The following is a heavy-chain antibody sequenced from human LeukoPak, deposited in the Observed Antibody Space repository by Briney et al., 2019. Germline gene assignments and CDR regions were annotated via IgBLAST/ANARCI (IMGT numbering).Heavy chain of an antibody. J-gene: IGHJ4*02. CDR2: ISYDGSNK. V-gene: IGHV3-30*18. D-gene: IGHD6-25*01. CDR1: GFTFSSYG. Sequence: GGSLRLSCTASGFTFSSYGMHWVRQAPGKGLEWVAVISYDGSNKYYADSVKGRFTISRDNSKNTLYLQMNSLRAEDTAVYYCAKELGYHKTPIDYWGQGTLVTVSS. CDR3: AKELGYHKTPIDY.